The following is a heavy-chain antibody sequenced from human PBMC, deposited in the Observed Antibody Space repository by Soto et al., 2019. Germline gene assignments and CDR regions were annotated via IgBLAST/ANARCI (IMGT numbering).Heavy chain of an antibody. CDR1: GGSISSYH. CDR3: ARDLWGYCGTDCYPLDV. D-gene: IGHD2-21*02. Sequence: PSETLSLTCTVSGGSISSYHWSWIRQPPGKGLEWIGYIYYSGSTNYNPSLKSRVTISVDTSKNQFSLKLRSVTAADTAVYYCARDLWGYCGTDCYPLDVWGQGTTVTVSS. J-gene: IGHJ6*02. V-gene: IGHV4-59*01. CDR2: IYYSGST.